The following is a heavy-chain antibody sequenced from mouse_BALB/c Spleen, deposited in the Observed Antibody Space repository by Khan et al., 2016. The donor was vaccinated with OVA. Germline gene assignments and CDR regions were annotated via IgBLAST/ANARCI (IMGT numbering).Heavy chain of an antibody. CDR3: ASGGYWYFDV. D-gene: IGHD1-1*02. Sequence: QIQLVQSGPELKKPGETVKISCKASGYTFTNYGMNWVKQAPGKGLKWMGWINTYNGEPTYADDFKGRFAFSLETSASTAYLQINNLKNEDTATYFCASGGYWYFDVWGAGTTVTVSS. CDR1: GYTFTNYG. J-gene: IGHJ1*01. V-gene: IGHV9-3-1*01. CDR2: INTYNGEP.